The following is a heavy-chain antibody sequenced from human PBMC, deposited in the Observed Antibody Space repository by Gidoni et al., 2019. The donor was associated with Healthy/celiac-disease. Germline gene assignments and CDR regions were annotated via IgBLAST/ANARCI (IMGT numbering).Heavy chain of an antibody. Sequence: QLQLQESGPGLVKPSETLSLTCTVSGGSISRSSYYWGWIRQPPGKGLEWIGSIYYSGSTYHNPSLKSRVTISVDTSKNQFSLKLSSVTAADTAVYYCARPLYGSGSGVFDYWGQGTLVTVSS. V-gene: IGHV4-39*01. D-gene: IGHD3-10*01. CDR1: GGSISRSSYY. CDR2: IYYSGST. J-gene: IGHJ4*02. CDR3: ARPLYGSGSGVFDY.